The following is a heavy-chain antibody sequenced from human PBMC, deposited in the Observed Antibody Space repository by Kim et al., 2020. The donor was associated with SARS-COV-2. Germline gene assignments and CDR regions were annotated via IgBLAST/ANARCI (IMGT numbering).Heavy chain of an antibody. Sequence: GGSLRLSCAASGFTFSSYAMRWVRQAPGKGLEWVSAITGSGGSTYYADSVKGRFTISRDNSKNTLFLQMNSLRAEDTAVYYCAKDRGVAVAAQDVWGQGTTVTVSS. CDR2: ITGSGGST. CDR3: AKDRGVAVAAQDV. D-gene: IGHD6-19*01. CDR1: GFTFSSYA. J-gene: IGHJ6*02. V-gene: IGHV3-23*01.